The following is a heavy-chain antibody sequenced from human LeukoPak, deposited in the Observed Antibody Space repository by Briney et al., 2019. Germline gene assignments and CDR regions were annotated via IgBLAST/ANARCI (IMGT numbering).Heavy chain of an antibody. CDR3: ARDRYGLPFDY. CDR1: GGSISSSSYY. CDR2: IYTSGST. Sequence: SETLSLTCTVSGGSISSSSYYWSWIRQPAGKGLEWIGRIYTSGSTNYNPSLKSRVTMSVDTSKNQFSLKLSSVTAADTAVYYCARDRYGLPFDYWGQGTLVTVSS. D-gene: IGHD3-10*01. V-gene: IGHV4-61*02. J-gene: IGHJ4*02.